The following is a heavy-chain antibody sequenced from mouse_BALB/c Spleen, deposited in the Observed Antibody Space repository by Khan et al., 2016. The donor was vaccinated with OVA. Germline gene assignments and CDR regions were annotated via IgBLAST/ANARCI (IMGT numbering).Heavy chain of an antibody. D-gene: IGHD1-1*01. V-gene: IGHV1-7*01. CDR3: ASSYYYGSSYYARDY. CDR2: INPSTGYT. J-gene: IGHJ4*01. CDR1: GYTFTSYW. Sequence: QVQLQQSGAELAKPGASVKMSCKASGYTFTSYWMHWVKQRPGQGLEWIGYINPSTGYTEYNQKFKDKATLTADKSSSPAYMQLSSLTSEDSAVYYCASSYYYGSSYYARDYWGQGTSVTVSS.